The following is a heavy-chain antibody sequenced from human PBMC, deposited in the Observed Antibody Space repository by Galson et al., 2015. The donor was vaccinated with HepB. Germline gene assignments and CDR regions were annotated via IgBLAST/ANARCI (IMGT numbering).Heavy chain of an antibody. V-gene: IGHV3-30*18. Sequence: SLRLSCAASGFTFSSYGMHWVRQAPGKGLEWVAVISYDGSNKYYADSVKGRFTISRDNSKNTLYLQMNSLRAEDTAVYYRAKDVFDIVVVPAAPPYDYYYYGMDVWGQGTTVTVSS. CDR3: AKDVFDIVVVPAAPPYDYYYYGMDV. CDR2: ISYDGSNK. D-gene: IGHD2-2*01. J-gene: IGHJ6*02. CDR1: GFTFSSYG.